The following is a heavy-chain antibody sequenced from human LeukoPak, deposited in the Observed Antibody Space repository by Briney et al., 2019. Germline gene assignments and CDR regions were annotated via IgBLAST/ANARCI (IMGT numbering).Heavy chain of an antibody. CDR1: GYTFTGYY. V-gene: IGHV1-2*02. D-gene: IGHD3-22*01. Sequence: ASVKVSCKASGYTFTGYYMHWVRQAPGQGLEWMGWINPNSGGTNYAQKFQGRVTMTRDTSISTAHMELSRLRSDDAAVYYCATYYYDSSGYYYIDYWGQGTLVTVSS. CDR2: INPNSGGT. J-gene: IGHJ4*02. CDR3: ATYYYDSSGYYYIDY.